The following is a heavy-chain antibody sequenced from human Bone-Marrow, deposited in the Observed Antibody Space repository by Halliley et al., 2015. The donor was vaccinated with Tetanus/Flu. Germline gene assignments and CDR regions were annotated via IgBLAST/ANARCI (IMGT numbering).Heavy chain of an antibody. Sequence: IRGGGSSTSYGDSVKGRFTISRDNAKKTLYLQMSSLRGEDTALYYCAKYRGYYYEESIDFWGQGTLVTVSS. J-gene: IGHJ4*02. CDR2: IRGGGSST. CDR3: AKYRGYYYEESIDF. V-gene: IGHV3-23*01. D-gene: IGHD3-22*01.